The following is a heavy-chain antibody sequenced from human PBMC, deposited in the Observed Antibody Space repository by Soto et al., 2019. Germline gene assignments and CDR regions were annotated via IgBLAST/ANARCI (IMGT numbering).Heavy chain of an antibody. V-gene: IGHV3-30*18. CDR3: AKDRFLVAATGPFDY. J-gene: IGHJ4*02. CDR2: ISYDGSNK. Sequence: GGSLRLSCAASGFTFSSYGMHWVRQAPGKGLEWVAVISYDGSNKYYADSVKGRFTISRDNSKNTLYLQMNSLRAEDTAVYYCAKDRFLVAATGPFDYWGQGTLVTVSS. CDR1: GFTFSSYG. D-gene: IGHD2-15*01.